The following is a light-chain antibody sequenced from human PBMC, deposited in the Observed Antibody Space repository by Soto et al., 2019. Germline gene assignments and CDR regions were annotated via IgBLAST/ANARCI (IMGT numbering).Light chain of an antibody. CDR2: AAS. CDR1: QSISSY. CDR3: QQCYSTPPS. V-gene: IGKV1-39*01. J-gene: IGKJ2*01. Sequence: DIQMTQSPSSLSASVGDRVTITCRASQSISSYLNWYQQKPGKAPKLLIYAASSLQSGVPSRFSGSGSGTDFTLTISSLQPEDFAIYYCQQCYSTPPSFGQGTKLEIK.